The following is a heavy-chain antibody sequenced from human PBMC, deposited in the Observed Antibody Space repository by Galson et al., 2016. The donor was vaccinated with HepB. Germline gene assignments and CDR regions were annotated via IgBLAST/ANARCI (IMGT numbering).Heavy chain of an antibody. CDR2: IYPISGGT. CDR3: ARFVYHSSPTYYYYYGLDV. D-gene: IGHD6-13*01. CDR1: GYTFTDYY. Sequence: SVKVSCKASGYTFTDYYMHWVRKAPGQGLEWMGWIYPISGGTNYAQKFQGRVTMTRDTSISTAYMELSRLTSDDTAIYYCARFVYHSSPTYYYYYGLDVGGKGSTVTGSS. V-gene: IGHV1-2*02. J-gene: IGHJ6*04.